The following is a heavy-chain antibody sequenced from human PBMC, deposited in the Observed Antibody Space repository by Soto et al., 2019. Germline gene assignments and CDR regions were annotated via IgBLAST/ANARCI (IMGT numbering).Heavy chain of an antibody. CDR2: ISSSGSTI. D-gene: IGHD2-15*01. V-gene: IGHV3-48*03. CDR3: ASSGVGGGNNWFDP. J-gene: IGHJ5*02. Sequence: GWSLRLSCASSVFTFSSYEMNWVRQAPGKGLEWVSYISSSGSTIYYADSVKGRFTISRDNAKNSLYLQMNSLRAEDTAVYYCASSGVGGGNNWFDPWGQGTLVTVSS. CDR1: VFTFSSYE.